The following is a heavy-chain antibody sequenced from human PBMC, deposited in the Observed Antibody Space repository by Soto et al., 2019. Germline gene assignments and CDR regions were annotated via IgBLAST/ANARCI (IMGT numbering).Heavy chain of an antibody. CDR2: IWYDGSNK. J-gene: IGHJ4*02. Sequence: QVQLVESGGGVVQPGRSLRLSCAASGFTFSSYGMHWVRQAPGKGLEWVAVIWYDGSNKYYADSVKGRFTISRDNSKNTLELQMNSLRAEDTAVYYCARGGRRSKNDYWGQGTLVTVSS. CDR1: GFTFSSYG. V-gene: IGHV3-33*01. CDR3: ARGGRRSKNDY. D-gene: IGHD5-12*01.